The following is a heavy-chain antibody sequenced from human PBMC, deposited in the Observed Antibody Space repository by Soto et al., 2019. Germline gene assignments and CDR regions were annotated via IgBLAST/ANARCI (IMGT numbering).Heavy chain of an antibody. CDR3: ARSGVTGIVIPSHWFDP. CDR1: GDSIGGVGY. V-gene: IGHV4-31*02. J-gene: IGHJ5*02. Sequence: LSLTWTVSGDSIGGVGYWSWIRQFPGRGLEWIGCISSSGSTYYNPALNNRISLSLDTSQNQFSLKLLSVTAADTAIYYCARSGVTGIVIPSHWFDPWGQGTPVTVSS. D-gene: IGHD2-21*02. CDR2: ISSSGST.